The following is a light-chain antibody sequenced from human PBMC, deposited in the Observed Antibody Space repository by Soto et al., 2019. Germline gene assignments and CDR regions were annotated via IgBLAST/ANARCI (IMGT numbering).Light chain of an antibody. J-gene: IGLJ1*01. CDR3: FSYTSSGTYV. CDR1: SSDVGNYKY. Sequence: QYALTQPASVSGSPGQSITISCTGTSSDVGNYKYVSWYQQHPGKAPKLMIYEVSNRPSGVSNRFSGSKSGNTPSLTISGLQAEDDTDYYCFSYTSSGTYVFGTGTKLTVL. CDR2: EVS. V-gene: IGLV2-14*01.